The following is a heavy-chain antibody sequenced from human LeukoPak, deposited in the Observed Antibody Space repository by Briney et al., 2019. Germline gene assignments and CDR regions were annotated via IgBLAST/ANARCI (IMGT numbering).Heavy chain of an antibody. V-gene: IGHV1-18*01. J-gene: IGHJ4*02. CDR3: ARDLGIKIDY. CDR1: GYTFAQYG. D-gene: IGHD7-27*01. CDR2: ITGYNGNT. Sequence: ASVKVSCKASGYTFAQYGISWVRKAPGQGLEWVGWITGYNGNTKFPQKFQGRLTLTIDTSTSTAYMESRGLRHDDTAVYYCARDLGIKIDYWGQGTLVTVSS.